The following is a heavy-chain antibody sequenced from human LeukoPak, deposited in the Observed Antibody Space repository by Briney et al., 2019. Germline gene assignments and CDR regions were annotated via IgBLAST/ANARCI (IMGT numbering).Heavy chain of an antibody. Sequence: PGGSLRLSCAASGFTFSDYYMSWIRQAPGKGLEWLSYISSSGTTIYYADSVKGRFTISRDNAKNSLYLQMNSLRAEDTAVYYCARLRDYYYYMDVWGKGTTVTVSS. CDR2: ISSSGTTI. V-gene: IGHV3-11*04. CDR1: GFTFSDYY. J-gene: IGHJ6*03. CDR3: ARLRDYYYYMDV. D-gene: IGHD3-16*01.